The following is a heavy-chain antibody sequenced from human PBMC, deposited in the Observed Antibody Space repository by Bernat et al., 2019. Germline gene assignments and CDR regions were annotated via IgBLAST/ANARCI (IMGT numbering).Heavy chain of an antibody. CDR2: ISASGAGT. J-gene: IGHJ4*02. CDR1: GFTFSNFA. Sequence: EVQLLESGGGLVQPGGSLRLSCAASGFTFSNFAMSWVRQAPGKGLEWVSGISASGAGTYYADSVKGRFTISRDDSKNTLYLQMNSLRAEDTAVYYCAKDCPRGITSCYVDYWGQGTLVTVSS. D-gene: IGHD2-2*01. V-gene: IGHV3-23*01. CDR3: AKDCPRGITSCYVDY.